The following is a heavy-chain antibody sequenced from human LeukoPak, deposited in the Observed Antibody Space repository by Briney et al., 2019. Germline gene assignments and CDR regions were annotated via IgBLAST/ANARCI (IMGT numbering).Heavy chain of an antibody. Sequence: PGGSLRLSCAASGFTFSSYEMNWVRPAPGKGLEWVSYISSSGSTIYYADSVKGRFTISRDNAKNSLYLQMNSLRAEDTAVYYCARANIVATIEDDYWGQGTLVTVSS. CDR2: ISSSGSTI. CDR1: GFTFSSYE. J-gene: IGHJ4*02. D-gene: IGHD5-12*01. V-gene: IGHV3-48*03. CDR3: ARANIVATIEDDY.